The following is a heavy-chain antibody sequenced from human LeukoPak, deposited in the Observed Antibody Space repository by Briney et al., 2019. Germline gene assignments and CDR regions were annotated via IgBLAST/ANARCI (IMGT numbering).Heavy chain of an antibody. CDR2: ISSSSSYI. CDR1: GFTFSSYS. V-gene: IGHV3-21*01. CDR3: ARDLVGSITMDV. J-gene: IGHJ6*03. Sequence: GGSLRLSCAASGFTFSSYSMNWVRQAPGKGLEWVSSISSSSSYIFYADSVKGRFTISRDNAKNSLYLQVNRLRAEDTAIYYCARDLVGSITMDVWGKGTTVTVSS. D-gene: IGHD5-12*01.